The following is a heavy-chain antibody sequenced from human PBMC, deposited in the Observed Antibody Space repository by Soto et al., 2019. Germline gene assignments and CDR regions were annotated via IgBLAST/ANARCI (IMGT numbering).Heavy chain of an antibody. CDR1: GFTFSGFW. D-gene: IGHD2-8*02. V-gene: IGHV3-7*01. CDR3: ARDVYCTGAGCFSA. J-gene: IGHJ5*02. Sequence: EVHLVESGGGLVQPGGSLRLSCAASGFTFSGFWMTWVRQAPGKGLEWVANINQDGSEKYYVDSVKGRFTISRDNAKNSLYLQMSSLRAADTAVYYCARDVYCTGAGCFSAWGQGTLVTVSS. CDR2: INQDGSEK.